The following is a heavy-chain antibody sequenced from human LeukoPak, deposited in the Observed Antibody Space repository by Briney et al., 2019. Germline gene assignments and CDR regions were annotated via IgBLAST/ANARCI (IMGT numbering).Heavy chain of an antibody. CDR3: ARDLITIFGVVITRYGMDV. V-gene: IGHV1-18*01. J-gene: IGHJ6*02. CDR2: ISAYNGNT. D-gene: IGHD3-3*01. CDR1: GYTFTSYG. Sequence: ASVKVSCKASGYTFTSYGISWVRQAPGQGLEWMGWISAYNGNTNYAQKLQGRVTMTTDTSTSTAYMELRSLRSDDTAVYYCARDLITIFGVVITRYGMDVWGQGTTVIVSS.